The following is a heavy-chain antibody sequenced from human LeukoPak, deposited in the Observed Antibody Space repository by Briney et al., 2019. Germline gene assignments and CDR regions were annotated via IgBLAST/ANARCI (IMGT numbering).Heavy chain of an antibody. Sequence: SDTLSLTCAVYGGSFSGYYWSWIRQPPGKGLEWIGEINHSGSTNYNPSLKSRVTISVDTSKNQFSLKLSSVTAADTAVYYCARGLDSYDSSGYFDYWGQGTLVTVSS. CDR2: INHSGST. J-gene: IGHJ4*02. CDR3: ARGLDSYDSSGYFDY. V-gene: IGHV4-34*01. CDR1: GGSFSGYY. D-gene: IGHD3-22*01.